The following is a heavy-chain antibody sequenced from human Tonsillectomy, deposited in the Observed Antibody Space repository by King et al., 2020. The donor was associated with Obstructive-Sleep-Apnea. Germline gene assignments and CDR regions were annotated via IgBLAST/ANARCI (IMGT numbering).Heavy chain of an antibody. Sequence: QLVQSGGGLVKPGGSLRLSCAASGFSFSRYNMNWVRQAPGKGLEWVSSISSSSTYIYYADSVKGRFTISRDNAKNSLFLQMNSLRAEDTALYYCAREDDYGDYQSSFDYWGQGTLVTVSS. CDR2: ISSSSTYI. J-gene: IGHJ4*02. D-gene: IGHD4-17*01. CDR3: AREDDYGDYQSSFDY. V-gene: IGHV3-21*01. CDR1: GFSFSRYN.